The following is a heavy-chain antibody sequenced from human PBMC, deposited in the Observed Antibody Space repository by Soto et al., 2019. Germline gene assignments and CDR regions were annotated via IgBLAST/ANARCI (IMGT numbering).Heavy chain of an antibody. CDR1: GFTFSRYW. Sequence: PGESLKISCARSGFTFSRYWIHGVRQAPGEGLVWVSRISGDGVHTDYAESVKGRFTVSRDIAKSTGYLQMNNLRAEDTAIYYCARLGFVGEGDFWGQGILVTVSS. V-gene: IGHV3-74*01. D-gene: IGHD3-16*01. J-gene: IGHJ1*01. CDR2: ISGDGVHT. CDR3: ARLGFVGEGDF.